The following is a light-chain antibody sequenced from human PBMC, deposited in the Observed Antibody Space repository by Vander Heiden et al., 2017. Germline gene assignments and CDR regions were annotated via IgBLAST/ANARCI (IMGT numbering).Light chain of an antibody. V-gene: IGLV3-19*01. CDR3: NSRDSSGNQRV. CDR2: GKN. Sequence: SYELTQDPAVSVALGQTVRITCQGDSLRSYYASWYQQKPGQDPVLVIYGKNNRPSGIPDRFSGSSSGNTASLKITGAQAEDKADYYCNSRDSSGNQRVFGGGTKL. CDR1: SLRSYY. J-gene: IGLJ3*02.